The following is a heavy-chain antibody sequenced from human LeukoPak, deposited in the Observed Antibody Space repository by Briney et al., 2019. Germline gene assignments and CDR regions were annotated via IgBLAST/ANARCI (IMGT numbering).Heavy chain of an antibody. J-gene: IGHJ4*03. CDR2: INYSGST. D-gene: IGHD6-6*01. V-gene: IGHV4-59*08. Sequence: SETLSLTCTVSGGSISSYHWNWIRQFPGKGLEWIGHINYSGSTVYNPSLKSRVTISVDTSKNQFSLKLSSVTAADTAVYYCARRWGYSSSPHFDYWGQGTTVTVSS. CDR3: ARRWGYSSSPHFDY. CDR1: GGSISSYH.